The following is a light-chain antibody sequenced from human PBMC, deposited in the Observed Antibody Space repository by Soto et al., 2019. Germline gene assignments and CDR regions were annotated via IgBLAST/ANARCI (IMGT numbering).Light chain of an antibody. CDR2: GNS. J-gene: IGLJ3*02. V-gene: IGLV1-40*01. CDR3: QSYYSSLSGWV. Sequence: QSVLTQPPSVSGSPGQRVTISCTGSSSNIGAGYDVHWYQQLPGTAPKLLIYGNSNRPSGVPDRFSGSKSGTSASLAITGLRDEDEADYYCQSYYSSLSGWVFGGGTKLTVL. CDR1: SSNIGAGYD.